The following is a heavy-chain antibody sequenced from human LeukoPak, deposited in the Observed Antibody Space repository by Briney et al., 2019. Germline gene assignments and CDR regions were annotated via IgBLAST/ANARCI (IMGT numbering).Heavy chain of an antibody. Sequence: PSETLSLTCTVSGVSISSSSYYWGWIRQPPGKGLEWIGSIYYSGSTYYNPSLKSRVTISVDTSKNQFSLKLSSVTAADTAVYYCARQEGYCSGGSCFPYYYGMDVWGQGTTVTVSS. CDR2: IYYSGST. CDR1: GVSISSSSYY. V-gene: IGHV4-39*01. CDR3: ARQEGYCSGGSCFPYYYGMDV. D-gene: IGHD2-15*01. J-gene: IGHJ6*02.